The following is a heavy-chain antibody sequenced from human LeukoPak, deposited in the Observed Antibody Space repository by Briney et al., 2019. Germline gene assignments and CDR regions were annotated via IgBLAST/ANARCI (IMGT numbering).Heavy chain of an antibody. J-gene: IGHJ6*02. D-gene: IGHD2-2*01. V-gene: IGHV3-30-3*01. CDR3: ARDPLGSTSRYYYYGMDV. CDR1: GFTFSSYA. CDR2: ISYDGSNK. Sequence: PGGSLRLSCAASGFTFSSYAMHWVRQAPGKGLEWVAVISYDGSNKYYADSVKGRFTISRDNSKNTLYLQMNSLRAEDTAVYYCARDPLGSTSRYYYYGMDVWGQGTTVTVSS.